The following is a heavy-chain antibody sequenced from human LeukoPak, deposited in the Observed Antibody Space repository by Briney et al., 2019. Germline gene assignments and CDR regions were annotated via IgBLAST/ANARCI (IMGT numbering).Heavy chain of an antibody. CDR1: GFTFSSYG. Sequence: GSLRLPCAASGFTFSSYGMHWVRQAPGKGLEWVAVISYDGSNKYYADSVKGRFTISRDNSKNTLYLQMNSLRAEDTAVYYCAKDSTYSSSWYYFDYWGQGTLVTVSS. CDR3: AKDSTYSSSWYYFDY. CDR2: ISYDGSNK. V-gene: IGHV3-30*18. J-gene: IGHJ4*02. D-gene: IGHD6-13*01.